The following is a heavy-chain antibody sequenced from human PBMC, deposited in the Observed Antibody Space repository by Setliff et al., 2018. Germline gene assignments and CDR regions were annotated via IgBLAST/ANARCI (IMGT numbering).Heavy chain of an antibody. CDR2: IKQDGSEK. Sequence: PGGSLRLSCAASGFTFSSYWMSWVRQAPGKGLEWVANIKQDGSEKYYVDSVKGRFTISRDNAKNSLYLQMNSLRAEDTAVYYCARDHGIVPGVDYMDVWGKGTTVTVS. J-gene: IGHJ6*03. V-gene: IGHV3-7*01. CDR1: GFTFSSYW. D-gene: IGHD1-26*01. CDR3: ARDHGIVPGVDYMDV.